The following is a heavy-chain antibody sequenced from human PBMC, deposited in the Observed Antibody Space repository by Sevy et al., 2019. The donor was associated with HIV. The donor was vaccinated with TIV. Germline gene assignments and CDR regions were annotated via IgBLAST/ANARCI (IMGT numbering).Heavy chain of an antibody. V-gene: IGHV3-7*01. CDR2: IKQGGSEE. CDR3: ARDPTRRYDY. CDR1: GFTFSSYW. Sequence: GGSLRLSCVASGFTFSSYWMSWVRQAPGKGLEWVATIKQGGSEEFYVDSVKGRFTLSRDNAKNSLYLQMNSLRGEDTAVYYCARDPTRRYDYWGQGTLVTVSS. J-gene: IGHJ4*02. D-gene: IGHD6-25*01.